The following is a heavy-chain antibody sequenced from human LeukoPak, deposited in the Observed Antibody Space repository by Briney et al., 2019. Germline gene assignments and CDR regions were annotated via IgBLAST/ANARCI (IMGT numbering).Heavy chain of an antibody. Sequence: PGGSLRLSCAASGFTFSSYWMHWARQAPGKGLVWVSRINSDGSSTTYADSVKGRFTISRDNAKNTLYLQMNSLRAEDTAVYYCARRGYGDYAPFDYWGQGTLVTVSS. D-gene: IGHD4-17*01. CDR2: INSDGSST. J-gene: IGHJ4*02. V-gene: IGHV3-74*01. CDR1: GFTFSSYW. CDR3: ARRGYGDYAPFDY.